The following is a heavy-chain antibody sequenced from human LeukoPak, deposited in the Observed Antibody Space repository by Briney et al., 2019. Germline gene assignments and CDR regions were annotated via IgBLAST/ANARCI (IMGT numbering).Heavy chain of an antibody. CDR3: ARVLRFLEWSPLDY. Sequence: ASMKVSCKASGYTFISYGISWVRQAPGQGLEWMGWISAHNGDTNYAQKLQGRVTMTTDTSTSTAYMELRSLRSDDTAVYYCARVLRFLEWSPLDYWGQGTLVTVSS. CDR2: ISAHNGDT. V-gene: IGHV1-18*01. CDR1: GYTFISYG. J-gene: IGHJ4*02. D-gene: IGHD3-3*01.